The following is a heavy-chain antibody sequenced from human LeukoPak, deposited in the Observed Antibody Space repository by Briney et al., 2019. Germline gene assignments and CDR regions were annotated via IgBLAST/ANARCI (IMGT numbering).Heavy chain of an antibody. CDR3: ARADCSSTSCLNAFDI. D-gene: IGHD2-2*01. CDR2: INPNSGGT. Sequence: ASVKVSCKASGYTFIGYYMHWVRQAPGQGLEWVGRINPNSGGTNYAQKFQGRVTMTRDTSISTAYMELSRLGSDDTAVYYCARADCSSTSCLNAFDIWGQGTMVTVSS. CDR1: GYTFIGYY. V-gene: IGHV1-2*06. J-gene: IGHJ3*02.